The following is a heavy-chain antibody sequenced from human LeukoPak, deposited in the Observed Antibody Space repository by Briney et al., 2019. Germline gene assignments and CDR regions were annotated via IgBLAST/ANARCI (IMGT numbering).Heavy chain of an antibody. CDR1: GYSVRSFY. CDR3: ARGSDYGANLIDY. J-gene: IGHJ4*02. Sequence: SETLSLTCTVSGYSVRSFYWNWIRQSADKGLEWIGRFYTSGITKYNPSLQGRVAMSVDTSKNQFSLNLTSVTAADTAVYYCARGSDYGANLIDYWGQGTLVTVSS. CDR2: FYTSGIT. V-gene: IGHV4-4*07. D-gene: IGHD4-23*01.